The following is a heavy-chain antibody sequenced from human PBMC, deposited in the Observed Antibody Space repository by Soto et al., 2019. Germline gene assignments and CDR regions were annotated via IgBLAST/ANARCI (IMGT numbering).Heavy chain of an antibody. J-gene: IGHJ3*02. CDR1: GFTFDDYG. CDR3: ARKYSGYDLHAFDI. D-gene: IGHD5-12*01. Sequence: SGGSLRLSCAASGFTFDDYGMSWVRQAPGKGLEWVSGINWNGGSTGYADSVKGRFTISRDNAKNSLYLQMNSLRAEDTALYYCARKYSGYDLHAFDIWGQGTMVTVSS. CDR2: INWNGGST. V-gene: IGHV3-20*04.